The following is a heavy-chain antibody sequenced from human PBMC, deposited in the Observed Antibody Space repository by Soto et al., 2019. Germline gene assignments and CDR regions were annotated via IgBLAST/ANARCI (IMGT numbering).Heavy chain of an antibody. CDR2: IHFDGSTT. D-gene: IGHD3-22*01. CDR3: AREGISGYYDAFDI. J-gene: IGHJ3*02. V-gene: IGHV3-74*01. Sequence: PGGSLRLSCAASGFTFSSYWMHWVRQVPGKGLVWVSRIHFDGSTTHYADSVKGRFTISRDNAKNTLSLQMNSLRAEDTAVYYCAREGISGYYDAFDIWGQGTMVTVSS. CDR1: GFTFSSYW.